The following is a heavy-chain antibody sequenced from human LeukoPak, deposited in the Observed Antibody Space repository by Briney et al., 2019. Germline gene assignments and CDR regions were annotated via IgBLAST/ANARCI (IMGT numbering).Heavy chain of an antibody. D-gene: IGHD5-18*01. CDR3: TRDSVGDSYADY. Sequence: PGGSLRLSCAASGFTFSDYYMSWIRQAPGKGLEWVSYISSSSSYTNYADSVKGRFTISRDNAKNSLYLQMNSLRAEDTAVYYCTRDSVGDSYADYWGQGTLVTVSS. CDR1: GFTFSDYY. V-gene: IGHV3-11*06. CDR2: ISSSSSYT. J-gene: IGHJ4*02.